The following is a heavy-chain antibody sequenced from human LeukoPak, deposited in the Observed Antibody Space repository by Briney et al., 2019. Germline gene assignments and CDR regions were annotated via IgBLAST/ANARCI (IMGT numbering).Heavy chain of an antibody. CDR1: GGSINDYY. CDR2: ISNSGTT. CDR3: ARVLRGAVTSNCFDP. D-gene: IGHD4-17*01. Sequence: PSETLSLTCTVSGGSINDYYWTWIRQAPGKGLEWLGYISNSGTTHYNPSLKSRVTMSVDTSKNEFSLKVTSVTAADTAMYYCARVLRGAVTSNCFDPWGQGTLVTVSS. V-gene: IGHV4-59*01. J-gene: IGHJ5*02.